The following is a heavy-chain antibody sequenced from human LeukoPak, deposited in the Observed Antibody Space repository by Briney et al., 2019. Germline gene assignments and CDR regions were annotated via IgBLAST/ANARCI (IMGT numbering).Heavy chain of an antibody. V-gene: IGHV4-59*01. Sequence: SETLSLTCTVSGGSISSYYWSWIRQPPGKGLEWIGYTYYSGSTNYNPSLKSRVTISVDTSKNQFSLKLSSVTAADTAVYYCARGGYCSGGSCYSGAFDIWGQGTMVTVSS. CDR1: GGSISSYY. J-gene: IGHJ3*02. D-gene: IGHD2-15*01. CDR3: ARGGYCSGGSCYSGAFDI. CDR2: TYYSGST.